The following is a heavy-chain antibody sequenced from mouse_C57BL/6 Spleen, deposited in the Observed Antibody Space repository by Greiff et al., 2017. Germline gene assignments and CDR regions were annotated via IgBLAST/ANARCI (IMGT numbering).Heavy chain of an antibody. CDR2: IHPSDSDT. CDR1: GYTFTSYW. J-gene: IGHJ3*01. V-gene: IGHV1-74*01. CDR3: ATLYEYDGFAY. Sequence: QVQLKQPGAELVKPGASVKVSCKASGYTFTSYWMHWVKQRPGQGLEWIGRIHPSDSDTNYNQKFKGKATLTVDKASSTAYMQLSRLTSEDSAVYYCATLYEYDGFAYWGQGTLVTVSA. D-gene: IGHD2-4*01.